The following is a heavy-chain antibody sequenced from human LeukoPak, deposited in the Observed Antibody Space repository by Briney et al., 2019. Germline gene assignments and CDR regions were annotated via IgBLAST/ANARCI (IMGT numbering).Heavy chain of an antibody. Sequence: PGGSLRLSCAASGFTFSSYAMSWVRQAPGKGLEWVSAISGSGGSTYYADSVKGRFTISRDNSKNTLYLQMNSLRAEDTAVYYCATDNTPRKRNQSNYYDSSGYFYYYYGMDVWGQGTTVTVSS. CDR3: ATDNTPRKRNQSNYYDSSGYFYYYYGMDV. D-gene: IGHD3-22*01. V-gene: IGHV3-23*01. J-gene: IGHJ6*02. CDR2: ISGSGGST. CDR1: GFTFSSYA.